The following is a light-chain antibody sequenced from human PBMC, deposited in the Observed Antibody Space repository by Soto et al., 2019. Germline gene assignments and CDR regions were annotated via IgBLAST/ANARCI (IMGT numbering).Light chain of an antibody. CDR1: QSVSSN. CDR3: QQYKNWPPLT. Sequence: ETVMTQSPATLSVSPGERATLSCRASQSVSSNLAWYQQKPGQAPRLLIYGASTRATSIPARFSGSGSGTDFTLTISSLQSEDFAVYFCQQYKNWPPLTFGGGTKVEIK. J-gene: IGKJ4*01. CDR2: GAS. V-gene: IGKV3-15*01.